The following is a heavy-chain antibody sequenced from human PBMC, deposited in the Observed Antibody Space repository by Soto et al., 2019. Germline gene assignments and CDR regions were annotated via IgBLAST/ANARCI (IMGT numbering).Heavy chain of an antibody. CDR1: GFISRSYW. J-gene: IGHJ3*02. D-gene: IGHD2-2*01. CDR2: INGDGRST. Sequence: GSLRLSCAASGFISRSYWMHWVRQVPGKGLVWVSRINGDGRSTSYADSVKGRFTISRDNAKNTLYLQMNSLRADDTAVYYCARAQYLADDAFDIWGQGAMVTVSS. CDR3: ARAQYLADDAFDI. V-gene: IGHV3-74*01.